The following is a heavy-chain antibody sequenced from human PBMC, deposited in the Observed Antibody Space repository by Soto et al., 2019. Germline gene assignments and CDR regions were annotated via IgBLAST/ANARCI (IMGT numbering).Heavy chain of an antibody. Sequence: GGSVSLSGAASGFTFSDYYMSWIRQGPGKGLEGVAYISSSGSTIYYADSVKGRFTSSRDHAKNSLYLQMHSLRAEDRAVYYCARPIAVAGLQDAFDIWGQGTMVTVSS. V-gene: IGHV3-11*01. CDR3: ARPIAVAGLQDAFDI. D-gene: IGHD6-19*01. J-gene: IGHJ3*02. CDR1: GFTFSDYY. CDR2: ISSSGSTI.